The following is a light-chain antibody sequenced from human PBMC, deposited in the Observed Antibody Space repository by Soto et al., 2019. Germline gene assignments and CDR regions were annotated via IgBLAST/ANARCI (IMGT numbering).Light chain of an antibody. CDR2: HXS. V-gene: IGKV1-39*01. CDR1: QSISRY. J-gene: IGKJ5*01. Sequence: SQMTQSPSALSSSVGDRVTITXRASQSISRYLDWYQQKQGXAPNXXXDHXSSFQMGCPSSLSGSGSATDFTRTISSLQPDYCDTYYWQQSYMTTITFGQGTRLEIK. CDR3: QQSYMTTIT.